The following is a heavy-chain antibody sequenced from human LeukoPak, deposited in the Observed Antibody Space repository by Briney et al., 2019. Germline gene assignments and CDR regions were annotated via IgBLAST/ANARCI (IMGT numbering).Heavy chain of an antibody. CDR1: GGSISSYY. CDR3: ASTTTTYYSYFYYYMGV. CDR2: IYSSGST. V-gene: IGHV4-4*09. D-gene: IGHD4-17*01. J-gene: IGHJ6*03. Sequence: PSETLSLTCTGPGGSISSYYWSRIRQPPGKGLEWIEYIYSSGSTNYNPSLNSRVTISVVTSKNQFSLTLTSVTAADTAVYYCASTTTTYYSYFYYYMGVWGKGTTVTVSS.